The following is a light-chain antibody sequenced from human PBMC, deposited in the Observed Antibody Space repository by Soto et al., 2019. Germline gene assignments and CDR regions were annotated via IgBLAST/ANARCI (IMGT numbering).Light chain of an antibody. Sequence: QSVLTQPPSASGSPGQSVTISCTGTSSDVGRYNFVSWYQVHPGKAPKLLIYEVTKRPSGVPDRFSASKSGNTASLTVSGLQAEDEAGYCCSSYAGTKGVLFGGGTKLTVL. CDR3: SSYAGTKGVL. CDR2: EVT. J-gene: IGLJ2*01. V-gene: IGLV2-8*01. CDR1: SSDVGRYNF.